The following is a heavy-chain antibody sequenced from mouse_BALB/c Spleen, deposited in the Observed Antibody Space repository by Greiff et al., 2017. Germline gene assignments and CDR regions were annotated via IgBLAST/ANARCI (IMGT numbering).Heavy chain of an antibody. V-gene: IGHV5-4*02. CDR2: ISDGGSYT. Sequence: VQLQQSGGGLVKPGGSLKLSCAASGFTFSDYYMYWVRQTPEKRLEWVATISDGGSYTYYPDSVKGRFTISRDNAKNNLYLQMSSLKSEDTAMYYCARDYGNYAGFAYWGQGTLVTVSA. CDR3: ARDYGNYAGFAY. J-gene: IGHJ3*01. D-gene: IGHD2-1*01. CDR1: GFTFSDYY.